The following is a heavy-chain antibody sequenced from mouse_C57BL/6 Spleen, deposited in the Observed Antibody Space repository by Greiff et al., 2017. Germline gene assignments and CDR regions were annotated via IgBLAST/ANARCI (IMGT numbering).Heavy chain of an antibody. J-gene: IGHJ2*01. CDR1: GFNIKDDY. CDR2: IDPENGDT. V-gene: IGHV14-4*01. D-gene: IGHD1-1*01. CDR3: TRYYYGSSYFDY. Sequence: EVKLMESGAELVRPGASVKLSCTASGFNIKDDYMHWVKQRPEQGLEWIGWIDPENGDTEYASKFQGKATITADTSSNTAYLQLSSLASEDTAVYYCTRYYYGSSYFDYWGQGTTLTVSS.